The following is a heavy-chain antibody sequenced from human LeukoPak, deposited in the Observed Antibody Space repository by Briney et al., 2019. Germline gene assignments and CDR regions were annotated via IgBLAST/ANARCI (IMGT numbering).Heavy chain of an antibody. CDR1: GFTFSSYS. V-gene: IGHV3-48*01. J-gene: IGHJ5*01. Sequence: GGSLRLSCAASGFTFSSYSMSWVRHAPGKGPEWLLYISTSSTTKYYADSVKGRFTFSRDDAKNPLSLQMNSLRADDTAVYYCAKEMGYCTGGSCYRWFDSWGQGTLVTVSS. CDR3: AKEMGYCTGGSCYRWFDS. CDR2: ISTSSTTK. D-gene: IGHD2-15*01.